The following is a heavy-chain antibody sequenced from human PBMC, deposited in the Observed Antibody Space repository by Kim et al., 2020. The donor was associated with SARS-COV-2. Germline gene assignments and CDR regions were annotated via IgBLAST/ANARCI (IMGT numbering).Heavy chain of an antibody. J-gene: IGHJ3*01. D-gene: IGHD6-25*01. CDR2: IRSKCDGASS. V-gene: IGHV3-49*04. Sequence: GGSLRLSCTASGFTFGGYTMSWVRQAPGKGLEWVGAIRSKCDGASSEYAATGRFTITIASDDSTRFLQLHMISLKNAAIDEYARSRLRTAFVRWG. CDR1: GFTFGGYT. CDR3: SRLRTAFVR.